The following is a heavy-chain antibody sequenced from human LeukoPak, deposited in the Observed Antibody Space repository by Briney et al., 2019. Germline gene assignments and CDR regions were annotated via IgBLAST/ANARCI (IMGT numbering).Heavy chain of an antibody. V-gene: IGHV3-21*01. CDR1: GFTFSSYS. CDR3: ARGPSRITGTTWGPDY. J-gene: IGHJ4*02. CDR2: ISSSSSYI. D-gene: IGHD1-7*01. Sequence: TGGSLRLSCAASGFTFSSYSMNWVRQAPGKGLEWVSSISSSSSYIYYADSVKGRFTISRDNAKNSLYLQMNSLRAEDTAVYYCARGPSRITGTTWGPDYWGQGTLVTVSS.